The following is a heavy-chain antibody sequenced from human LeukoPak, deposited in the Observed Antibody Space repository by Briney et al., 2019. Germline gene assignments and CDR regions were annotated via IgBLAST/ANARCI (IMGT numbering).Heavy chain of an antibody. D-gene: IGHD3-9*01. CDR1: GFTFSSYW. Sequence: PGGSLRLSCAASGFTFSSYWMSWVRQAPGKGLEWVANIKQDGSEKYYVDSVKGRFTISRDNAKNSLYLQMSSLRAEDTAVYYCARFTPRYLGAFDIWGQGTMVTVSS. CDR2: IKQDGSEK. CDR3: ARFTPRYLGAFDI. V-gene: IGHV3-7*03. J-gene: IGHJ3*02.